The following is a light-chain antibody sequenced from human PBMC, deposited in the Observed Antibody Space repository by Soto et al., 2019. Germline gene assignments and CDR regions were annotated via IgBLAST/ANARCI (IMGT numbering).Light chain of an antibody. J-gene: IGLJ2*01. Sequence: QPVLTQSPSASASLGASVKLTCTLSSGHSSYAIAWHQQQPEKGPRYLMKVNTDGSHNKGDGIPDRFSGSSSGAERYLTISSLQSEDEADYYCQTSGAGFSVVFGGGTKLTVL. CDR1: SGHSSYA. V-gene: IGLV4-69*01. CDR2: VNTDGSH. CDR3: QTSGAGFSVV.